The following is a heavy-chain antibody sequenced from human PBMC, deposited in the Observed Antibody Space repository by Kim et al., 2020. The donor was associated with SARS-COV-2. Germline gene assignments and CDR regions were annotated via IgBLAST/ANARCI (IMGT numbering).Heavy chain of an antibody. Sequence: SVKVSCKASGGTFSSYAISWVRQAPGQGLEWMGGIIPIFGTANYARKFQGRVTITADESTSTAYMELSSLRSEDTAVYYCARGRVLRYFDWLGFYMDVWGKGTTVTVSS. D-gene: IGHD3-9*01. V-gene: IGHV1-69*13. CDR1: GGTFSSYA. CDR2: IIPIFGTA. CDR3: ARGRVLRYFDWLGFYMDV. J-gene: IGHJ6*03.